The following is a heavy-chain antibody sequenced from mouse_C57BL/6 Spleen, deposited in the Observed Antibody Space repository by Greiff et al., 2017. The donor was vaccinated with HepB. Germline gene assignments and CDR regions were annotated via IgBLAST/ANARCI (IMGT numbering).Heavy chain of an antibody. CDR3: ATVYYNLSMDY. Sequence: QVQLQQSGPELVKPGASVKISCKASGYAFSSSWMNWVKQRPGKGLEWIGRIYPGDGDTNYNEKFKGKATLTADKSSSTAYMQLSSLTSEDSAVYYCATVYYNLSMDYWGEGTSVNVSS. CDR1: GYAFSSSW. J-gene: IGHJ4*01. V-gene: IGHV1-82*01. CDR2: IYPGDGDT. D-gene: IGHD2-12*01.